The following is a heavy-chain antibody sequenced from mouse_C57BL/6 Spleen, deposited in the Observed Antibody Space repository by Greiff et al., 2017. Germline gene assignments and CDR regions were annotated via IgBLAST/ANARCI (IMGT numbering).Heavy chain of an antibody. CDR2: IDPSDSYT. Sequence: QVQLQQPGAELVMPGASVKLSCKASGYTFTSYWMHWVKQRPGQGLEWIGEIDPSDSYTNYNQKFKGKSTLTVDKSSSTAYMQLSSLTSEDSAVYDCARRDGDYPWFAYWGQGTLVTVSA. CDR3: ARRDGDYPWFAY. V-gene: IGHV1-69*01. J-gene: IGHJ3*01. D-gene: IGHD2-13*01. CDR1: GYTFTSYW.